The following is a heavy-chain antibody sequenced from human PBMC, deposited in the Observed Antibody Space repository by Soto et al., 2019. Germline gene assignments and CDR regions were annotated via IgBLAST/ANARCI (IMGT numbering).Heavy chain of an antibody. CDR2: IYYSGST. V-gene: IGHV4-59*01. CDR1: GGSISSYY. D-gene: IGHD6-13*01. Sequence: SETLSLTCTVSGGSISSYYWSWIRQPPGKGLEWIGYIYYSGSTNYNPSLKSRVTISVDTSKNQFSLKLSSVTAADTAVYYCARGQLGSYNWFDPWGQGTPVTVSS. J-gene: IGHJ5*02. CDR3: ARGQLGSYNWFDP.